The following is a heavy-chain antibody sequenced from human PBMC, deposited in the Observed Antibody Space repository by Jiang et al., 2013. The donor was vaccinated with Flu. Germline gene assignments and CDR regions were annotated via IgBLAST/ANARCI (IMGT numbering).Heavy chain of an antibody. CDR2: FDPEDGEA. D-gene: IGHD2-8*01. Sequence: GAEVKKPGASVKVSCRVSGHTLTEISMHWVRQAPGKGLEWMGSFDPEDGEAVAAPNFQGRLTMTGDTSTDTAYMDLNILTSEDTAVYYCATGTFCSNAYCSFDSWGQGTLVTVSS. V-gene: IGHV1-24*01. J-gene: IGHJ4*02. CDR1: GHTLTEIS. CDR3: ATGTFCSNAYCSFDS.